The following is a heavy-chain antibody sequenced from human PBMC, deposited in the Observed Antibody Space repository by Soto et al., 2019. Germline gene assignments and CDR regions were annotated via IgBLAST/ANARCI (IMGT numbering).Heavy chain of an antibody. CDR1: GYTFTSHY. D-gene: IGHD2-15*01. Sequence: GASVKVSCKASGYTFTSHYMHWVRQAPGQGLEWMGVIHPNGSPTVYAQKFQGRLIMTTDTSTSTVYMELRSLRSEDTAVYYCASLVVVVGQAEKANAEYFQHWGQGTLVTVSS. CDR2: IHPNGSPT. V-gene: IGHV1-46*01. J-gene: IGHJ1*01. CDR3: ASLVVVVGQAEKANAEYFQH.